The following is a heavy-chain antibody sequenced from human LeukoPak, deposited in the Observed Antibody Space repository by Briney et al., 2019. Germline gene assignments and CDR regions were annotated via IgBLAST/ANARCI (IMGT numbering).Heavy chain of an antibody. CDR1: GSSLTTTYY. Sequence: SEALSLTCTVSGSSLTTTYYWAWFRQPPGKGLEWIATVFQLQTVRTFYNPSLESRVTMSLDMSQNQFSLNLTSVTAADTALYFCARVLNVPKFIDSWGQGTLFTVSS. CDR3: ARVLNVPKFIDS. J-gene: IGHJ4*02. D-gene: IGHD3-10*02. V-gene: IGHV4-38-2*02. CDR2: VFQLQTVRT.